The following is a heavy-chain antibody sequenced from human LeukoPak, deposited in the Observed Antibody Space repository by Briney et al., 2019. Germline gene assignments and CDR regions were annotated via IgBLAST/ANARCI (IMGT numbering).Heavy chain of an antibody. CDR1: XXTFSSYG. V-gene: IGHV3-30*18. CDR2: ISYDGSNK. D-gene: IGHD3-9*01. J-gene: IGHJ4*02. Sequence: GGSLRLSCXXXXXTFSSYGMHWVRQAPGKGLEWVAVISYDGSNKYYADSVKGRFTISRDNSKNTLYLQMNSLRAEDTAVYYCAKEYDDILTGYSGGFDYWGQGTLVTVSS. CDR3: AKEYDDILTGYSGGFDY.